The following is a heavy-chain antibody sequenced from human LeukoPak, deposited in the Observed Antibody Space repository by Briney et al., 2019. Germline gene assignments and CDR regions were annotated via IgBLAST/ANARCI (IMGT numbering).Heavy chain of an antibody. CDR2: INPNTGGT. CDR3: ARDSRRWNYPLFEL. D-gene: IGHD1-7*01. CDR1: GFTFTAYY. Sequence: ASVKVSCKASGFTFTAYYLHGLRQAPGQGLEWLGWINPNTGGTNYAQRFQGRVTMTRDTSISTAYMELSRLISDDAAIYYCARDSRRWNYPLFELWGQGTLVTVSS. J-gene: IGHJ4*02. V-gene: IGHV1-2*02.